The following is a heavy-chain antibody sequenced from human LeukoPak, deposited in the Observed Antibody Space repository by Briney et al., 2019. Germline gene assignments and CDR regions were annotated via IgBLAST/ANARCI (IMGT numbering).Heavy chain of an antibody. D-gene: IGHD1-7*01. J-gene: IGHJ4*02. Sequence: PGGSLRLSCAASGFTFSVRWMHWVRQAPGKGPVWVSRINSDQSDTIYADSVRGRFTISRDNAKNTLYLQMNNLRAEDTAVYSCVRDRVETVWTYHPIFDSWGQGTLVTVSS. CDR2: INSDQSDT. CDR3: VRDRVETVWTYHPIFDS. CDR1: GFTFSVRW. V-gene: IGHV3-74*01.